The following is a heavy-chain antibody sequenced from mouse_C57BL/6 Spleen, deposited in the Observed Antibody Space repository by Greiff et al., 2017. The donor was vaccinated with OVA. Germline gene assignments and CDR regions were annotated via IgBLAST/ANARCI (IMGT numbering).Heavy chain of an antibody. D-gene: IGHD2-5*01. J-gene: IGHJ4*01. CDR1: GFSFNTYA. Sequence: DVKLQESGGGLVQPKGSLKLSCAASGFSFNTYAMNWVRQAPGKGLEWVARIRSKSNNYATYYADSVKDRFTISRDDSESMLYLQMNNLKTEDTAMYYCVRLYSNYGYYAMDYWGQGTSVTVSS. CDR2: IRSKSNNYAT. CDR3: VRLYSNYGYYAMDY. V-gene: IGHV10-1*01.